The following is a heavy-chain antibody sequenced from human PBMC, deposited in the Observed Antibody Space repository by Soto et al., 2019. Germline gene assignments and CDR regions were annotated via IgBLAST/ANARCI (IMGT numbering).Heavy chain of an antibody. CDR3: ARVEVYWFGELLWIFGF. Sequence: EVQLVESGGGLVKPGGSLRLSCAASGFTFSSYSMNWVRQAPGKGLEWVSSISSSSSYIYYADSVKGRFTISRDNAKNSLYPQIKSLRAEDTAVYYCARVEVYWFGELLWIFGFWGQGTPVPVSS. D-gene: IGHD3-10*01. J-gene: IGHJ4*02. CDR2: ISSSSSYI. V-gene: IGHV3-21*01. CDR1: GFTFSSYS.